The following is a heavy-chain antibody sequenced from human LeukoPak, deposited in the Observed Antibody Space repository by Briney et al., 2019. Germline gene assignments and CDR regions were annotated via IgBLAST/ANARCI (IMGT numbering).Heavy chain of an antibody. Sequence: GASVKVSCKVSGYTLTELSMHWVRQAPGKGLEWMGGFDPEDGETIYAQKFQGRVTMTEDTSTDTAYMELSSLRSEDTAVYYCATPQPGRPGINFDYWGQGTLVTVSS. CDR3: ATPQPGRPGINFDY. V-gene: IGHV1-24*01. CDR1: GYTLTELS. J-gene: IGHJ4*02. D-gene: IGHD6-13*01. CDR2: FDPEDGET.